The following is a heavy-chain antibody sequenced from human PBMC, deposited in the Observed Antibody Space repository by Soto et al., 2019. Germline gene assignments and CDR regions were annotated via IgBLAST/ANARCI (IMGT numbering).Heavy chain of an antibody. V-gene: IGHV3-30*04. CDR3: AKDHDLAAAGYYFDY. CDR1: GFTFSRNA. D-gene: IGHD6-13*01. CDR2: ISTDGRDK. Sequence: QVQLVESGGGVVQPGRSLRLSCAASGFTFSRNAMHWVRQAPGKGLEWVAVISTDGRDKYHADSVKGRFTISRDNSKNTLYLQMNSLRAEDTAVYYCAKDHDLAAAGYYFDYWGQGTLVTVSS. J-gene: IGHJ4*02.